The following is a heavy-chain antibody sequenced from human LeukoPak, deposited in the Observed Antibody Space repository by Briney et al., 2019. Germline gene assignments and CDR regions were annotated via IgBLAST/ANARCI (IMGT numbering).Heavy chain of an antibody. J-gene: IGHJ4*02. D-gene: IGHD6-13*01. V-gene: IGHV3-9*01. Sequence: QAGGSLRLSCAASGFTFDDYAMHWVRQAPGKGLEWVSGISWNSGSIGYADSVKGRYTISRDNAKNSLYLQMNSLRAEDTALYYCAKDSLAAAGTVSFFDYWGQGTLVTVSS. CDR2: ISWNSGSI. CDR3: AKDSLAAAGTVSFFDY. CDR1: GFTFDDYA.